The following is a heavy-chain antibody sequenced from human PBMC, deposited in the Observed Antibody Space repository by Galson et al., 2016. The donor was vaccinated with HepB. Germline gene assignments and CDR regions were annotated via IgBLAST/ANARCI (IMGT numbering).Heavy chain of an antibody. CDR2: NYYSGST. V-gene: IGHV4-59*01. D-gene: IGHD4-17*01. CDR1: GGSISSDY. J-gene: IGHJ3*02. CDR3: AIYHGAKDACDI. Sequence: SETLSLTCIVSGGSISSDYWTWIRQPPGKGLEWIGYNYYSGSTNYSPSLRSRVTISLHTSKAQFSLDLSSVTAADTAVDFCAIYHGAKDACDIWGQGTMVTVSS.